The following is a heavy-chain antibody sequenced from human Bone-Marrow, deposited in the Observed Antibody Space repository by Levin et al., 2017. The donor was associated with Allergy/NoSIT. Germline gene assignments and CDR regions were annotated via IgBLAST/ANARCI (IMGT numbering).Heavy chain of an antibody. CDR3: AIYGSGNDYSAFDI. CDR2: IYSGGRG. J-gene: IGHJ3*02. Sequence: GGSLRLSCAASGFTVSSNHMSWVRQAPGKGLEWVSLIYSGGRGYYADSVRGRFTISRDNSKNTLYLQLNSLRAADTAVYYCAIYGSGNDYSAFDIWGQGTMVTVSS. D-gene: IGHD3-10*01. CDR1: GFTVSSNH. V-gene: IGHV3-53*01.